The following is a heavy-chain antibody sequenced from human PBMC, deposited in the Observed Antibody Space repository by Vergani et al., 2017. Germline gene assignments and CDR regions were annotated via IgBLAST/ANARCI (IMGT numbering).Heavy chain of an antibody. CDR2: IGTAGDT. V-gene: IGHV3-13*01. J-gene: IGHJ4*02. CDR1: GFTFSSYD. D-gene: IGHD6-19*01. CDR3: AKSIAVAGDYFDY. Sequence: EVQLVESGGGLVQPGGSLRLSCAASGFTFSSYDMHWVRQATGKGLEWVSAIGTAGDTYYPGSVKGRFTISRENAKNSLYLQMNSLRAGDTAVYYCAKSIAVAGDYFDYWGQGTLVTVSS.